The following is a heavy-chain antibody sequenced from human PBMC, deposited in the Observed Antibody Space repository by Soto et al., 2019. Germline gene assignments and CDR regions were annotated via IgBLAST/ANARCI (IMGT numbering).Heavy chain of an antibody. D-gene: IGHD6-6*01. V-gene: IGHV3-48*01. Sequence: GGSLRLSCAAPGFTFSSYSMNWVRQAPGKGLEWVSYISSSSSTIYYADSVKGRFTISRDNAKNSLYLQMNSLRAEDTAVYYCARASNLAARPYDYWGQGTLVTVSS. CDR1: GFTFSSYS. J-gene: IGHJ4*02. CDR3: ARASNLAARPYDY. CDR2: ISSSSSTI.